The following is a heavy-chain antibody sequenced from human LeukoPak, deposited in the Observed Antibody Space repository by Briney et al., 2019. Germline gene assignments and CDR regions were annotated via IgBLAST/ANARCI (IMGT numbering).Heavy chain of an antibody. J-gene: IGHJ4*02. CDR3: ATDLNLGEFSLYAPFDY. D-gene: IGHD3-16*02. CDR1: GCTFSSYA. V-gene: IGHV1-69*05. Sequence: GASVKVSCKASGCTFSSYAISWVRQAPGQGLEWMGGIIPIFGTANYAQKFQGRVTITTDESTSTAYMGLSSLRSEDTAVYYCATDLNLGEFSLYAPFDYWGQGTLVTVSS. CDR2: IIPIFGTA.